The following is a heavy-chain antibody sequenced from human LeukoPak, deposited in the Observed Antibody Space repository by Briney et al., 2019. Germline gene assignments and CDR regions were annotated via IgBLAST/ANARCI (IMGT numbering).Heavy chain of an antibody. J-gene: IGHJ4*02. V-gene: IGHV3-73*01. Sequence: GGSLRLSCAASGFTFCGSAMHWVRRACGKGLVWVGRIGSRANSYATSYAESVKGRFTISRDDSKNKAYLQMNSLKAEYTAVNYCAVTHVDYWGQGTLVTVSS. CDR3: AVTHVDY. CDR1: GFTFCGSA. CDR2: IGSRANSYAT. D-gene: IGHD4-17*01.